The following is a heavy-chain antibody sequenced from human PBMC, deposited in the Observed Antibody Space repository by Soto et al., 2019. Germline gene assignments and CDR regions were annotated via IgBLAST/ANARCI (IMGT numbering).Heavy chain of an antibody. CDR3: AGAYDFVCDS. V-gene: IGHV1-2*02. J-gene: IGHJ5*01. D-gene: IGHD3-16*01. Sequence: ASVKVSCKASGYTFTDSHIHWVRQAPGQGLEWMGWINPDTGDRNYAQRFQGRLTLTRDTSITTAYMALTRLRSDDTAVYFCAGAYDFVCDSWGQGTMVTVSS. CDR1: GYTFTDSH. CDR2: INPDTGDR.